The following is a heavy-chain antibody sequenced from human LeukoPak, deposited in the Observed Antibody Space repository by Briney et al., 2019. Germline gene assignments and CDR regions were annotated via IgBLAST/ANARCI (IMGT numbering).Heavy chain of an antibody. J-gene: IGHJ4*02. V-gene: IGHV3-21*01. CDR2: ISSSSYI. CDR1: GFTFSSYS. CDR3: ARSGSDFDC. Sequence: PGGSLRLSCAASGFTFSSYSMNWVRQAPGKGLEWVSSISSSSYIYYADSVKGRFTISRDNAKNSQYLQINSLRVEDTAVYYCARSGSDFDCWGQGTLVSVSS. D-gene: IGHD1-26*01.